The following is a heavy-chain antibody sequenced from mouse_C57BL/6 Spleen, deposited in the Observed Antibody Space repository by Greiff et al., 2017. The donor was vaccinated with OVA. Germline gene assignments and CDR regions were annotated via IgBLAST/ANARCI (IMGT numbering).Heavy chain of an antibody. Sequence: VQLQQSGPELVKPGASVKMSCKASGYTFTDYYMHWVKQKPGKGLEWIGEIYPGSGNTYYNEKFKGKATLTADTSSSTAYMQLSSLTSEDSAVYFCARRGLIYYDYDEYYFDYWGQGTTLTVSS. CDR2: YPGSGNTY. V-gene: IGHV1-83*01. D-gene: IGHD2-4*01. J-gene: IGHJ2*01. CDR1: YTFTDYYM. CDR3: RRGLIYYDYDEYYFDY.